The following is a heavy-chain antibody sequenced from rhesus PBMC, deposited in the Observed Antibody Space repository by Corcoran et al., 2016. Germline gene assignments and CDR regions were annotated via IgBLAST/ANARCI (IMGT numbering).Heavy chain of an antibody. D-gene: IGHD6-31*01. CDR2: IRSKAYGGTA. CDR1: GVTFSDSY. CDR3: TRAAAA. Sequence: EVQLVETGGGLVQPGGSLRLSCAASGVTFSDSYKHWVRQAPGKGLEWVGFIRSKAYGGTAEYAASVRGRFTISRDDSKSIVYLQMNTLKIEDTAVYYCTRAAAAWGQGVLVTVSS. V-gene: IGHV3-184*01. J-gene: IGHJ4*01.